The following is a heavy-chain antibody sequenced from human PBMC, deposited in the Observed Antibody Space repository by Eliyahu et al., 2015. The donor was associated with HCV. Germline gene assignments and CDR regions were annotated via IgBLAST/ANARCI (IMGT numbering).Heavy chain of an antibody. Sequence: EVQLLESGGGLVQPGGSLXLSCXASGFTFSNYAMAWVRQAPGKGLEWVSGVSGVDDNTYYADSVKGRFTISRDNSKHTTYLQMNSLRVDDTAMYYCAKRSGGDWGAFELWGQGTMVTV. CDR3: AKRSGGDWGAFEL. D-gene: IGHD3/OR15-3a*01. CDR1: GFTFSNYA. CDR2: VSGVDDNT. J-gene: IGHJ3*01. V-gene: IGHV3-23*01.